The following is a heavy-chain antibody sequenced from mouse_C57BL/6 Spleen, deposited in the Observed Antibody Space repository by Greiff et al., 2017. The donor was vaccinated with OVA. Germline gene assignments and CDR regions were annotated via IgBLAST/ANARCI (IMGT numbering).Heavy chain of an antibody. CDR2: INYDGSST. J-gene: IGHJ4*01. D-gene: IGHD4-1*01. CDR3: AREYSWGAMDD. V-gene: IGHV5-16*01. CDR1: GFTFSDYY. Sequence: EVKLVESEGGLVQPGSSMKLSCTASGFTFSDYYMAWVRQVPEKGLEWVANINYDGSSTYYLDSLKSRFIISRDNAKNILYLQMSSLKSEDTATYYCAREYSWGAMDDWGQGTSVTVSA.